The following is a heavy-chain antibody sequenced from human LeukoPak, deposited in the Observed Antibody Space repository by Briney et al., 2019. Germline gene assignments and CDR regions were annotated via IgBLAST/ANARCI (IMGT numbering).Heavy chain of an antibody. D-gene: IGHD2-2*01. CDR3: AKDERGGYCSSTSCSYNDY. J-gene: IGHJ4*02. V-gene: IGHV3-23*01. CDR2: ISGSGGST. Sequence: GGSLRLXCAASGFTFSSYAMSWVRQAPGKGLEWVSAISGSGGSTYYADSVKGRFTISRDNSKNTLYLQMNSLRAEDTAVYYCAKDERGGYCSSTSCSYNDYWGQGTLVTVSS. CDR1: GFTFSSYA.